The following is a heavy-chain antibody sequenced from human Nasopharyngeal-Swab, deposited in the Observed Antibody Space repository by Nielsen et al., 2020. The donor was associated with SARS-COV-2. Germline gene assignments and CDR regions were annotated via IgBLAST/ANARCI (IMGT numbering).Heavy chain of an antibody. Sequence: WVRQAPGQGLEWMGIINPSGGSTSYAQKFQGRVTMTRDTSTSTVYMELSSLRSGDTAVYYCARVISLGEYYFDYWGQGTLVTVSS. CDR3: ARVISLGEYYFDY. J-gene: IGHJ4*02. D-gene: IGHD3-10*01. CDR2: INPSGGST. V-gene: IGHV1-46*01.